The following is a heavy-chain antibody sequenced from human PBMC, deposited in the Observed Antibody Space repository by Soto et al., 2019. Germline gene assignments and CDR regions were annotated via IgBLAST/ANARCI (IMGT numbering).Heavy chain of an antibody. V-gene: IGHV4-34*01. CDR1: GGSFSGYY. D-gene: IGHD5-18*01. Sequence: SETLSLTCAVCGGSFSGYYWSWIRQPPGKGLEWIGEINHSGSTNYNPSLKSRVTISVDTSKNQFSLKLSSVTAADTAVYYCARDGQWIQLWNDAFDIWGQGTMVTVSS. CDR3: ARDGQWIQLWNDAFDI. J-gene: IGHJ3*02. CDR2: INHSGST.